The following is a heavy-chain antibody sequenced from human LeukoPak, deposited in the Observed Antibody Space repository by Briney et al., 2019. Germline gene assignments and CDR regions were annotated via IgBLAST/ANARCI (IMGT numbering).Heavy chain of an antibody. D-gene: IGHD6-6*01. Sequence: GGSLRLSCAASGFTFSSYAMSWVRQGPGKGLEWVSAISGSGGSTYYADSVKGRFTISRDNSKNTLYLQMNSLRAEDTAVYYCAKAESEYSSSQHWGQGTLVTVSS. J-gene: IGHJ1*01. V-gene: IGHV3-23*01. CDR1: GFTFSSYA. CDR3: AKAESEYSSSQH. CDR2: ISGSGGST.